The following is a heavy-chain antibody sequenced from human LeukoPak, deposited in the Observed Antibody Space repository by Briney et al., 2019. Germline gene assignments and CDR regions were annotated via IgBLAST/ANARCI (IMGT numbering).Heavy chain of an antibody. Sequence: ATVKVSCKASGYTFTGYYMHWVRQAPGQGLEWMGRINPSSVDTNYAQKFQGRVTMTRDTSISTAYMEVSRLRSDDTAVYYCVRARLTGWYNFDYWGQGTPVTVSS. J-gene: IGHJ4*02. CDR2: INPSSVDT. D-gene: IGHD6-19*01. CDR3: VRARLTGWYNFDY. CDR1: GYTFTGYY. V-gene: IGHV1-2*06.